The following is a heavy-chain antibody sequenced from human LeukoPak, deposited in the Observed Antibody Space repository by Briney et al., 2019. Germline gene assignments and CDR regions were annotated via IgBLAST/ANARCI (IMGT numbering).Heavy chain of an antibody. CDR2: IYYSGST. D-gene: IGHD6-19*01. J-gene: IGHJ4*02. CDR3: ARISYSSGWYVWDYFDY. Sequence: SETLSLTXTVSGGSISSSSYYWGWIRQPPGKGLEWIGSIYYSGSTYYNPSLKSRVTISVDTSKNQFSLKLSSVTAADTAVYYCARISYSSGWYVWDYFDYWGQGTLVTVSS. V-gene: IGHV4-39*01. CDR1: GGSISSSSYY.